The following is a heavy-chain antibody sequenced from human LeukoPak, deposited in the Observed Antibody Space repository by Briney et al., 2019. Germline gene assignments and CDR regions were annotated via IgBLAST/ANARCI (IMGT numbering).Heavy chain of an antibody. D-gene: IGHD3-22*01. J-gene: IGHJ4*02. V-gene: IGHV4-59*01. CDR2: IYYRGST. Sequence: KSSETLSLTCTVSGVSINGYYWSWIRQPPEKGLEWIGYIYYRGSTNYNPSLKSRVTISVDTSKNQFSLKLSSVTAADTAVYYCARADYDTSAYYYTFDYWGQGTLVTVSS. CDR1: GVSINGYY. CDR3: ARADYDTSAYYYTFDY.